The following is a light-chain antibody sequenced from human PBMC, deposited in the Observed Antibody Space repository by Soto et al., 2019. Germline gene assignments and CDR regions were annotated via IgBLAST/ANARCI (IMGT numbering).Light chain of an antibody. CDR1: SSDVGGYKY. CDR2: EVS. Sequence: QSALTQPASVSGSPGQSITISCTGTSSDVGGYKYVSWYQQHPGKAPKLMIYEVSNRPSGVSNRFSGSKSGNTASLTISGLQAEDEAEYYCSSYTSSSPYVFGTGTKVTVL. J-gene: IGLJ1*01. CDR3: SSYTSSSPYV. V-gene: IGLV2-14*01.